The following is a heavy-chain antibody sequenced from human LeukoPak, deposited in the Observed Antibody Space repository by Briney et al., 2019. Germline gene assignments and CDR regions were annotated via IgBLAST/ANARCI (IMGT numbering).Heavy chain of an antibody. D-gene: IGHD7-27*01. CDR1: GYTFINYG. V-gene: IGHV1-8*02. CDR2: MSPKSGNT. Sequence: ASVKVSCKASGYTFINYGISWVRQAPGQGLEWMGWMSPKSGNTGYAQKFQGRVTMTRNTSTSTAYMELSSLRSEDTAVYYCARGPPNWGFDYWGQGTLVTVSS. J-gene: IGHJ4*02. CDR3: ARGPPNWGFDY.